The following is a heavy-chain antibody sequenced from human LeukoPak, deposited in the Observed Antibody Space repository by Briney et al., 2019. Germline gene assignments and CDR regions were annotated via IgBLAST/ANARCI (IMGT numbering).Heavy chain of an antibody. CDR3: AKGHSSGWYVDYYGMDV. J-gene: IGHJ6*02. D-gene: IGHD6-19*01. V-gene: IGHV3-23*01. CDR1: GFTFSDYN. CDR2: ISGSGGST. Sequence: GGSLRLSCAASGFTFSDYNMNWVRQAPGKGLEWVSAISGSGGSTYYADSVKGRFTISRDNSKNTLYLQMNSLRAEDTAVYYCAKGHSSGWYVDYYGMDVWGQGTTVTVSS.